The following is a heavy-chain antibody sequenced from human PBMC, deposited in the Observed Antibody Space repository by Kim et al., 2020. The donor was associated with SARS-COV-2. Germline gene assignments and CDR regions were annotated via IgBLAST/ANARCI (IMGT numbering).Heavy chain of an antibody. CDR2: IKEDGSEK. D-gene: IGHD5-12*01. J-gene: IGHJ4*02. CDR1: GFTFSAYW. CDR3: ARYCEVGYDSFGCIDH. Sequence: GGSLRLSCAASGFTFSAYWMSWVRQAPGKGLEWVANIKEDGSEKYYVDSVKGRFTISRDNAKDSLYLQMNSLRVEDTAVYFCARYCEVGYDSFGCIDHWGRGALVTVSS. V-gene: IGHV3-7*01.